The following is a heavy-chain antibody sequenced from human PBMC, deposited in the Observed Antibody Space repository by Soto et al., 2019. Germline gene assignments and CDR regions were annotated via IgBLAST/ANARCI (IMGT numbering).Heavy chain of an antibody. J-gene: IGHJ4*02. V-gene: IGHV3-23*01. CDR2: ISGRGGST. D-gene: IGHD2-8*01. Sequence: GGSLRLSCAASGFTFSSYVMIWVGQAPGKGLEWVSVISGRGGSTFYADSVKGRFTVSKDISKKTVYLQMNSLRVEDTAIYYCAKDRVSDGIYSSDYWGRGVLVTVSS. CDR1: GFTFSSYV. CDR3: AKDRVSDGIYSSDY.